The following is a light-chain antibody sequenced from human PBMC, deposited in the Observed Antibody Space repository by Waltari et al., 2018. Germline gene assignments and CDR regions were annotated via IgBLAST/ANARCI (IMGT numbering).Light chain of an antibody. J-gene: IGKJ4*01. CDR1: LNIGSQ. CDR3: QQRDSWPLT. CDR2: DVS. V-gene: IGKV3-11*01. Sequence: EMVLTPSPVILFLSPGARAALSCRASLNIGSQLAWYQQRPGQAPRLLIDDVSNRVTGIPARFSGSGSGTDFTLTISGLAPEDTAVYYGQQRDSWPLTFGGGTKVEI.